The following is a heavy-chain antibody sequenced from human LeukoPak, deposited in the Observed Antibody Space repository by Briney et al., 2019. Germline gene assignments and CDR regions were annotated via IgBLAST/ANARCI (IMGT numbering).Heavy chain of an antibody. CDR2: ISYSGST. D-gene: IGHD3-16*02. Sequence: SETLSLTCTVSGGSISSYYWSWIRQPPGKGLEWIGYISYSGSTNYNPSLKSRVTISVDTSKNQFSLKLNSVTAADTAVYYCARYIWGSYPTFEDYWGQGSLVTVS. CDR3: ARYIWGSYPTFEDY. J-gene: IGHJ4*02. CDR1: GGSISSYY. V-gene: IGHV4-59*01.